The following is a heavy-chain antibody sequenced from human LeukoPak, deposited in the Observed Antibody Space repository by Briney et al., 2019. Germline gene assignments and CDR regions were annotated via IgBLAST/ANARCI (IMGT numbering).Heavy chain of an antibody. Sequence: ASVKVSCKASGYTFTSYAMHWVRQAPGQRLEWMGWINAGNGNTKYSQKFQGRVTITRDTSASTAYMELSSLRSEDTAVYYCVRDPGEVEVDYWGQGTLVTVSS. CDR3: VRDPGEVEVDY. D-gene: IGHD2-2*01. CDR1: GYTFTSYA. CDR2: INAGNGNT. J-gene: IGHJ4*02. V-gene: IGHV1-3*01.